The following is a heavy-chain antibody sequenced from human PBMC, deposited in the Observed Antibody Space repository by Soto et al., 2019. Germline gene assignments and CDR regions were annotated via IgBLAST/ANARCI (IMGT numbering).Heavy chain of an antibody. CDR3: ARATTIFGVVKGAFDI. Sequence: TLSLTCTVSGGSISSGGYYWSWIRQHPGKGLEWIGYIYYSGSTYYNPSLKSRVTISVDTSKNQFSLKLSSVTAADTAVYYCARATTIFGVVKGAFDIWGQGTMVTVSS. CDR1: GGSISSGGYY. D-gene: IGHD3-3*01. CDR2: IYYSGST. V-gene: IGHV4-31*03. J-gene: IGHJ3*02.